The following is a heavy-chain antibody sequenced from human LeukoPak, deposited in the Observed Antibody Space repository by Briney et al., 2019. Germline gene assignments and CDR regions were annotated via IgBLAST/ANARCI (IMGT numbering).Heavy chain of an antibody. Sequence: ASVKVSCKASGYTFTSYDINWVRQATGQGLEWMGWMNPNSGNTGYAQKFQGRVTMTRNTSISTAYMELSSLRSEDTAVYYCARGDYCDSSGYSTVNDYWGQGTLVTVSS. J-gene: IGHJ4*02. CDR1: GYTFTSYD. V-gene: IGHV1-8*01. CDR2: MNPNSGNT. CDR3: ARGDYCDSSGYSTVNDY. D-gene: IGHD3-22*01.